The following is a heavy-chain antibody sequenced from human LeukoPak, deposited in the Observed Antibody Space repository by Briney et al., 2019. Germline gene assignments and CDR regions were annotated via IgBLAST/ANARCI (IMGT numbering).Heavy chain of an antibody. CDR3: ARAILDPLENYYYMDV. J-gene: IGHJ6*03. D-gene: IGHD3-3*01. CDR2: SHTSGST. CDR1: GDSISGRS. Sequence: SETLSLTCSVSGDSISGRSWHWIRQSAGKGLEWIWRSHTSGSTNKNPSLKSRVTLSLDTSKNQFSLTLRSVTAADTAVYYFARAILDPLENYYYMDVWGKGSTVTVSS. V-gene: IGHV4-4*07.